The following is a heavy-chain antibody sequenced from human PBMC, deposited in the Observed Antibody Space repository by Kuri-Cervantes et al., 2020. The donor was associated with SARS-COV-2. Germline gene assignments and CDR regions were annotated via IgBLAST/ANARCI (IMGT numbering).Heavy chain of an antibody. V-gene: IGHV3-66*02. D-gene: IGHD2-2*01. J-gene: IGHJ1*01. CDR1: GFTVSSNY. CDR2: IYSGGST. CDR3: ARQKFGVPAAKTAGDEYFQH. Sequence: GESLKISCAASGFTVSSNYMSWVRQAPGKGLEWVSVIYSGGSTYYADSVKGRFTISRDNSKNTLYLQMNSLRAEDTAVYYCARQKFGVPAAKTAGDEYFQHWGQGTLVTVSS.